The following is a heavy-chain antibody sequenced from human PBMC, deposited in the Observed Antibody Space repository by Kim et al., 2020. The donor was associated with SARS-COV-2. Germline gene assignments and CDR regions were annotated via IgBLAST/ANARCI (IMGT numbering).Heavy chain of an antibody. J-gene: IGHJ6*02. V-gene: IGHV3-21*04. Sequence: GGSLRLSCAASGFTFSSYSMNWVRQAPGKGLEWVSSISSSSSYIYYADSVKGRFTISRDNAKNSLYLQMNSLRAEDTAVYYCARDLGSYRELVYYYGMDVWGQGTTVTVSS. CDR1: GFTFSSYS. CDR3: ARDLGSYRELVYYYGMDV. CDR2: ISSSSSYI. D-gene: IGHD1-26*01.